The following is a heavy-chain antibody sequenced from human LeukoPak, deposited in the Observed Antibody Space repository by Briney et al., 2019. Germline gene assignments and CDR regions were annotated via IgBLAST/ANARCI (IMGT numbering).Heavy chain of an antibody. CDR1: GLTFDDYA. CDR3: AKDKSSSSWSGGWFDP. J-gene: IGHJ5*02. CDR2: ISWNSGSI. Sequence: GGSLRLSCAASGLTFDDYAMHWVRQAPGKGLEWVSGISWNSGSIGYADSVKGRFTISRDNPKNSLYLQMNSLRAEDTALYYCAKDKSSSSWSGGWFDPWGQGTLVTVSS. D-gene: IGHD6-13*01. V-gene: IGHV3-9*01.